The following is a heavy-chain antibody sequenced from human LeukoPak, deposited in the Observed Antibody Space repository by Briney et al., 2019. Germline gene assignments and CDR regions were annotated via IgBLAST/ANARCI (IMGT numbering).Heavy chain of an antibody. CDR2: IKQDGSEK. V-gene: IGHV3-7*01. Sequence: GGSLRLSCAASGFTFSSYWMSWVRQAPGKGLEWVANIKQDGSEKYYVDSVKGRFTISRDNAKNSLYLQMNSLRAEDTAVYYCARAPYDILTGRPFSFDYWGQGTLVTVSS. CDR1: GFTFSSYW. CDR3: ARAPYDILTGRPFSFDY. J-gene: IGHJ4*02. D-gene: IGHD3-9*01.